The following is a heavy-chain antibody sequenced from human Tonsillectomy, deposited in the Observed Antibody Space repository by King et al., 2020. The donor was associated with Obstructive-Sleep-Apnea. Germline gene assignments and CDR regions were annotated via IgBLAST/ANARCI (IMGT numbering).Heavy chain of an antibody. CDR3: ARDKWTYSGYDAGFDY. D-gene: IGHD5-12*01. Sequence: QLVQSGGGLVQPGGSLRLSCAASGFTFSSYWMSWVRQAPGKGLEWVANINQDGSEKYYVDSLKGRFTISRDNAKNSLYLQMNSLRAEDTAVYYCARDKWTYSGYDAGFDYWGQGTLVTVSS. J-gene: IGHJ4*02. V-gene: IGHV3-7*01. CDR2: INQDGSEK. CDR1: GFTFSSYW.